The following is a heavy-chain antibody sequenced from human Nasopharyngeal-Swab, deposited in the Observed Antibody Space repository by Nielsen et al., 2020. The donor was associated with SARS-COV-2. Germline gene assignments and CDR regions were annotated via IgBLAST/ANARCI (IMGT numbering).Heavy chain of an antibody. J-gene: IGHJ4*02. CDR1: GDSLSNSNNS. CDR3: ARHISSSRAYFDS. CDR2: TSYRSRWFT. Sequence: SQTLSLTCVISGDSLSNSNNSWSWIRQSPSRGLEWLGRTSYRSRWFTDYAPSVESRITINPDTSKTQLSLLVNSVTPEDTAVYYCARHISSSRAYFDSWGQVTLVTVSS. V-gene: IGHV6-1*01. D-gene: IGHD6-6*01.